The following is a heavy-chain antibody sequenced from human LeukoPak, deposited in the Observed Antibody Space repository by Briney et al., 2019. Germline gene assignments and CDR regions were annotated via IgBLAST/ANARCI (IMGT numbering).Heavy chain of an antibody. CDR3: ASVGSGSYPFDY. Sequence: SVKVSCKASGGTFSSYGISWVRQAPGQGLEWMGGIIPIFGTANYAQKFQGRVTITADESTRTAYMELSSPRSEDTAVYYCASVGSGSYPFDYWGQGTLVTVSS. V-gene: IGHV1-69*13. J-gene: IGHJ4*02. CDR1: GGTFSSYG. CDR2: IIPIFGTA. D-gene: IGHD3-10*01.